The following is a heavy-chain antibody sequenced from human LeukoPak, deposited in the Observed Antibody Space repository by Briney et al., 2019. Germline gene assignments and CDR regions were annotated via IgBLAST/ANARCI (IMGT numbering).Heavy chain of an antibody. D-gene: IGHD1-26*01. V-gene: IGHV4-39*01. J-gene: IGHJ5*02. CDR1: GGSISSSSYY. CDR3: ARHPGGFDP. CDR2: IYYSGST. Sequence: KPSETLSLTCTVSGGSISSSSYYWGWIRQPPGKGLEWIGSIYYSGSTYYNPSLKSRVTISVDTSKNQFSLKLSSVTAADTAVYYCARHPGGFDPWGQGTLVTVSS.